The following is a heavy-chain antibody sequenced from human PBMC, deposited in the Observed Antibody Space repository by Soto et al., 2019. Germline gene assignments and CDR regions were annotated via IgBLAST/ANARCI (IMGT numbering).Heavy chain of an antibody. CDR1: GFTFGDYA. CDR3: TRASSLDFDF. CDR2: VRRNAYGGTT. V-gene: IGHV3-49*04. D-gene: IGHD3-16*01. J-gene: IGHJ4*02. Sequence: HPGGSLRLSCTTSGFTFGDYALSWVRQAPGKGLEWVGFVRRNAYGGTTDYAASVKGRFTISRDDSKSIAYLQMNSLRTEDTALYYCTRASSLDFDFWGQGTVVTVSS.